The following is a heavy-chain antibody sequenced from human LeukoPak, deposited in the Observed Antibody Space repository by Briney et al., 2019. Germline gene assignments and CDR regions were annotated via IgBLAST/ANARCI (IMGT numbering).Heavy chain of an antibody. CDR1: GFTFSSYG. Sequence: GGSLRLSCAASGFTFSSYGMHWVRQAPGKGLEWVAVIWYDGSNKYYADSVKGRFTISRDNSKNTLYLQMNSLRAEDTAVYYCAKDRADIWFGELFPYYFDYWGQGTLVTVSS. J-gene: IGHJ4*02. CDR3: AKDRADIWFGELFPYYFDY. D-gene: IGHD3-10*01. CDR2: IWYDGSNK. V-gene: IGHV3-30*02.